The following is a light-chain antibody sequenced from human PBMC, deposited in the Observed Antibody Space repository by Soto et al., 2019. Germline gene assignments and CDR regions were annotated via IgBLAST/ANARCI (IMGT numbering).Light chain of an antibody. CDR1: QGIWNY. CDR3: QQLNNYPPT. CDR2: GAS. Sequence: DIQMTQSPSSVSASVGDRFTITCRASQGIWNYLAWYQQKPGKAPELLISGASTLQSGVPSRFSGSGYGTEFSLTISNLQPEDFATYFCQQLNNYPPTFGQGTRLEIK. V-gene: IGKV1-9*01. J-gene: IGKJ5*01.